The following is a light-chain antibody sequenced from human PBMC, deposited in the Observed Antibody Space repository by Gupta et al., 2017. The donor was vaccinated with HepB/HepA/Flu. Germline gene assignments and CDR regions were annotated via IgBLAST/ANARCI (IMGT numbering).Light chain of an antibody. J-gene: IGLJ1*01. V-gene: IGLV2-14*03. CDR3: SSYSRGTIYV. Sequence: QSALTQPASVSGSPGQSITISCTGTSSDVGGYNWVSWYQQHPGKAPKLLIHDVSDRPSGVSDRFSGSRSGNTASLHISGLQAEDEADYYCSSYSRGTIYVFGMGTKVTVL. CDR1: SSDVGGYNW. CDR2: DVS.